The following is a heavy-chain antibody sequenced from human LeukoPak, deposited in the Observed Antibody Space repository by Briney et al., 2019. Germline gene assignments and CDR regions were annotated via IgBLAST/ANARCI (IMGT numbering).Heavy chain of an antibody. Sequence: LRLSCAASGFTFSSHEMNWVRQPPGKGLEWIGYIYYSGSANYNPSLKSRVTISVDTSKNQFSLKLSSVTAADTAVYYCARGSIAAAEGSHWFDPWGQGTLVTVSS. V-gene: IGHV4-59*11. J-gene: IGHJ5*02. D-gene: IGHD6-13*01. CDR1: GFTFSSHE. CDR3: ARGSIAAAEGSHWFDP. CDR2: IYYSGSA.